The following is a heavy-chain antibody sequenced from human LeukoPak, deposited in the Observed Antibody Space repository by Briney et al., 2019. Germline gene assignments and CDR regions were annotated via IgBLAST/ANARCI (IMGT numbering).Heavy chain of an antibody. CDR1: GGSISSYY. CDR3: ARHSGSRTKYYYFDY. V-gene: IGHV4-59*01. D-gene: IGHD6-19*01. CDR2: IYYSGST. J-gene: IGHJ4*02. Sequence: SETLSLTCTVSGGSISSYYWSWIRQPPGKGLEWSGYIYYSGSTNYTPSLKTRVTISVDTSKNQFSLKLSSVTAADTAVYYCARHSGSRTKYYYFDYWGQGTLVTVSS.